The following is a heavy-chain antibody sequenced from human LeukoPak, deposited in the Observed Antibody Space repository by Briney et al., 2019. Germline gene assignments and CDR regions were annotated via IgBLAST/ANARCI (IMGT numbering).Heavy chain of an antibody. CDR2: IYYSGST. Sequence: SESLSLTCTVSGGSISSYYWSWIRQPPGKGLEWSGYIYYSGSTNYNPFLKSRVTISVDTSKNQFSLKLSSVTAADTAVYYCARQYYDILTGYYRGGGDYYLDYWGQGTLVTVSS. CDR3: ARQYYDILTGYYRGGGDYYLDY. CDR1: GGSISSYY. V-gene: IGHV4-59*08. D-gene: IGHD3-9*01. J-gene: IGHJ4*02.